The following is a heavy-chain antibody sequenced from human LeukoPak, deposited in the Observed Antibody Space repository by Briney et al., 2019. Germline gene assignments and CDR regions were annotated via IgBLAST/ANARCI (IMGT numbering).Heavy chain of an antibody. D-gene: IGHD3-9*01. J-gene: IGHJ3*02. CDR1: GYTFTGYY. Sequence: SAKVSCKASGYTFTGYYMHWVRQAPGQGLEWMGRIIPILGIANYAQKFQGRVTITADKSTSTAYMELSSLRSEDTAVYYCASLPNYDILTGYQNDAFDIWGQGTMVTVSS. V-gene: IGHV1-69*02. CDR2: IIPILGIA. CDR3: ASLPNYDILTGYQNDAFDI.